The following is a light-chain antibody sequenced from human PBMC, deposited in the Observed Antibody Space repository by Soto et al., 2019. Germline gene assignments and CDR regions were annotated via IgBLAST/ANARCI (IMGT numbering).Light chain of an antibody. J-gene: IGKJ4*01. V-gene: IGKV3-11*01. Sequence: EVVLTQSPASLSLSPGDRATLSCRADQSVSDYLAWYQQKPGQPPRLLFFDASSRATGVPHRFSAGGSGTDFTLIISSLQPEDFAVYYCPQRVNWPPTFGGGTKVEI. CDR1: QSVSDY. CDR2: DAS. CDR3: PQRVNWPPT.